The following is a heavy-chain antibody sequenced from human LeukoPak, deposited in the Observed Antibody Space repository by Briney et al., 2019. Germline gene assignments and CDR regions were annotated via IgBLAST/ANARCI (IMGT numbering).Heavy chain of an antibody. Sequence: GGSLRLSCAASGFTFSSYAMHWVRQAPGKGLEWVSGISWNSGSIGYADSVKGRFTISRDNAKNSLYLQMNSLRAEDTALYYCAKSRGVAGTSYFDYWGQGTLVTVSS. CDR2: ISWNSGSI. J-gene: IGHJ4*02. CDR1: GFTFSSYA. D-gene: IGHD6-19*01. V-gene: IGHV3-9*01. CDR3: AKSRGVAGTSYFDY.